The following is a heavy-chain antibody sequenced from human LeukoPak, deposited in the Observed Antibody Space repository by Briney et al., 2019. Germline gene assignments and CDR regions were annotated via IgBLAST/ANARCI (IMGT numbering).Heavy chain of an antibody. CDR1: VGTFSSYA. CDR2: IVPIFGPA. V-gene: IGHV1-69*05. D-gene: IGHD4-23*01. Sequence: GAPVKLSCTASVGTFSSYAISWVRQAPGQGLEWMGGIVPIFGPAKCAQKFEGSLTIHTDEYTSTAYMELSTLRSEDTAVYYCARDRIDGSQVGTYNWFDPWGQGPLVTVSS. J-gene: IGHJ5*02. CDR3: ARDRIDGSQVGTYNWFDP.